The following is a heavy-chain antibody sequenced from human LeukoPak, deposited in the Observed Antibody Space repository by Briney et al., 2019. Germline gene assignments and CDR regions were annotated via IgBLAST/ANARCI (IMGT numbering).Heavy chain of an antibody. CDR3: AWSLGELSASPYYYGMDV. CDR1: GGSISSGGYY. V-gene: IGHV4-31*03. D-gene: IGHD3-16*02. J-gene: IGHJ6*02. CDR2: IYYSGST. Sequence: PSETLSLTCTVSGGSISSGGYYWSWIRQHPGKGLEWIGYIYYSGSTYYNPSLKSRVTISVDTSKNQFSLKLSSVTAADTAVYYFAWSLGELSASPYYYGMDVWGQGTTVTVSS.